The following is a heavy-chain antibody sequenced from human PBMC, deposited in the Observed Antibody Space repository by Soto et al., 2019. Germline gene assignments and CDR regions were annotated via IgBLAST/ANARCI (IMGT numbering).Heavy chain of an antibody. CDR2: ITRNSGTI. CDR3: ANVWNDYSGVQY. V-gene: IGHV3-48*03. J-gene: IGHJ4*02. CDR1: GFSFSSYE. Sequence: PGGSLRLSCAASGFSFSSYEMIWVRQAPGKGLECISYITRNSGTIHYADSVKGRFTISRDNAKNSLYLHMSSLRAEDTAAYYCANVWNDYSGVQYCGQGTLVTVSS. D-gene: IGHD3-3*01.